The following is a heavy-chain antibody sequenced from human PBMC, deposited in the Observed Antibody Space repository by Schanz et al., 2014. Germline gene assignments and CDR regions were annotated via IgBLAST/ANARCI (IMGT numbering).Heavy chain of an antibody. V-gene: IGHV1-69*04. Sequence: QVQLVQSRAEVKKPGSSVKVSCKATGDTFDNFGISWVRQAPGQGPEWIGRFMPFLGITNLAQKFQDRVTMTADKATSTAYMELSGLRSEDTAMYYCARDRWNYEGGIFDIWGQGPMVTVSS. J-gene: IGHJ3*02. CDR1: GDTFDNFG. CDR3: ARDRWNYEGGIFDI. CDR2: FMPFLGIT. D-gene: IGHD1-7*01.